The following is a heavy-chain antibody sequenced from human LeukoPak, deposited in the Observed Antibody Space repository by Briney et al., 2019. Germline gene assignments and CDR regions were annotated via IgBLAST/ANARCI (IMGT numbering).Heavy chain of an antibody. V-gene: IGHV1-2*02. D-gene: IGHD2-21*02. CDR1: GYTFTGYY. J-gene: IGHJ6*03. Sequence: GASVKVSCKASGYTFTGYYMHWVRQAPGQGLEWMGWINPDSGGTNYAQKFQGRVTMTRDTSISTAYMELSRLRSDDTAVYYCARSGAKVVVTAILGYYYYYMDVWSKGTTVTISS. CDR2: INPDSGGT. CDR3: ARSGAKVVVTAILGYYYYYMDV.